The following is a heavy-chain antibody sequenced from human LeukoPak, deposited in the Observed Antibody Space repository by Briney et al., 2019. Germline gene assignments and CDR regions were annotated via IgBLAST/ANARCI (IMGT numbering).Heavy chain of an antibody. V-gene: IGHV4-4*09. CDR2: IYTSGST. J-gene: IGHJ5*02. Sequence: PSETLSLTCTVSGGSISSYYWSWIRQPRGKGLEWIGYIYTSGSTNYNPSLKSRVTISVDTSKNQFSLKLSSVTAADTAVYYCARRGTYCSSTSCYTGSWFDPWGQGTLVTVSS. D-gene: IGHD2-2*02. CDR1: GGSISSYY. CDR3: ARRGTYCSSTSCYTGSWFDP.